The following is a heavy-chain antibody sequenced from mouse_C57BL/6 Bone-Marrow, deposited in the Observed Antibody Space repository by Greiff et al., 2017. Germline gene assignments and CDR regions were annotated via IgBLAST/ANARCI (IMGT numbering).Heavy chain of an antibody. CDR3: ARGRDYDGYYFDY. J-gene: IGHJ2*01. D-gene: IGHD2-4*01. V-gene: IGHV1-80*01. Sequence: QVQLKQSGAELVKPGASVKISCKASGYAFSSYWMNWVKQRPGKGLESIGQIYPGDGDTNYNGKFKGKATLTADKSSSTAYMQLSSLTSEDSAVYFCARGRDYDGYYFDYWGQGTTLTVSS. CDR2: IYPGDGDT. CDR1: GYAFSSYW.